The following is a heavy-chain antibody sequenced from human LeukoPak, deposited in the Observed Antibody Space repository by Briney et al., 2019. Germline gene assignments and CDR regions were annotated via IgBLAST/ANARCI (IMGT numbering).Heavy chain of an antibody. J-gene: IGHJ2*01. V-gene: IGHV4-34*01. Sequence: TASETLFLTCAVYGGSFSGYYWSWIRQPPGKGLEWIGENYHSGSTNYNPSLKSRVTISVDKSKNQFSLKLSSVTAADTAVYYCARAKGYCSSTSCYFFPSLSGYFDLWGRGTLVTVSS. CDR3: ARAKGYCSSTSCYFFPSLSGYFDL. CDR1: GGSFSGYY. CDR2: NYHSGST. D-gene: IGHD2-2*01.